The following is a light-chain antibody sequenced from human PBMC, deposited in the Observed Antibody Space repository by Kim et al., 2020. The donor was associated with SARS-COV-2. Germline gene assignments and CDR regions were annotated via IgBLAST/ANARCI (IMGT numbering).Light chain of an antibody. Sequence: SVTPGERAPLSCGSSQPISSNFAWYQQRPGQAPRLLIYGPSTRATGIPARFSGSGSGTEFTLTISSLQSEDVAVYYCQHYDNRVTFGGGTKVDIK. CDR2: GPS. J-gene: IGKJ4*01. CDR1: QPISSN. V-gene: IGKV3-15*01. CDR3: QHYDNRVT.